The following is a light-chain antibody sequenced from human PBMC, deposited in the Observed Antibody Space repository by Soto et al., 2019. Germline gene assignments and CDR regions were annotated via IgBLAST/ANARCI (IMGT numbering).Light chain of an antibody. CDR3: QQSSHWPGT. V-gene: IGKV3-11*01. J-gene: IGKJ1*01. CDR1: QSVSSY. CDR2: DAS. Sequence: ESVLTQSPATLSLSPGERATLSCRASQSVSSYLAWYQQKPGQAPRLLIYDASNRATGIPARFSGSGSGTDFTLTISSLEPEDFAVYYCQQSSHWPGTFGQGTKVEIK.